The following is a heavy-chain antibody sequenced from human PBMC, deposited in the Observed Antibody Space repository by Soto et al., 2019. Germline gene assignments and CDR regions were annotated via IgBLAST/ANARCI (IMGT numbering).Heavy chain of an antibody. CDR3: ASDRGYSGYDSTRYYYGMDV. D-gene: IGHD5-12*01. CDR2: IWFDGTNK. J-gene: IGHJ6*02. Sequence: QVQLVESGGGVVQPGRSLRLSCAASGFTFISYGMHCVRQAPGKGLEWVAVIWFDGTNKYYADSVKGRFTISRDNSKKTLYLQMKSLRAEDTAVYYCASDRGYSGYDSTRYYYGMDVCGQGTTVTVSS. CDR1: GFTFISYG. V-gene: IGHV3-33*01.